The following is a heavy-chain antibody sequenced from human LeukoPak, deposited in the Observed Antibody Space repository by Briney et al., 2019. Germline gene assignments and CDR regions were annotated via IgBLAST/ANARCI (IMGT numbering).Heavy chain of an antibody. CDR2: ISSRGSTI. CDR3: AKDLGESSDY. CDR1: GFTFSNYE. V-gene: IGHV3-48*03. D-gene: IGHD7-27*01. J-gene: IGHJ4*02. Sequence: GGSLRLSCAASGFTFSNYEMNWVRQAPGKGLQWVSYISSRGSTIYYADAVKGRFTISRDNSKNTLYLQMNSLRAEDTAVYYCAKDLGESSDYWGQGTLVTVSS.